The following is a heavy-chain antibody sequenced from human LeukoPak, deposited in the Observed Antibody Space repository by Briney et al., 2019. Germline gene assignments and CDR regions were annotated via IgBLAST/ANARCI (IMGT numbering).Heavy chain of an antibody. J-gene: IGHJ4*02. CDR2: ISGGGVNT. CDR3: ARADSEGVTIFGVVIIGPLGY. CDR1: GFTFNSYA. D-gene: IGHD3-3*01. Sequence: GGSLRLSCAASGFTFNSYAMTWVRQAPGKGLEWVSAISGGGVNTYYADSVKGRFTISRDNSKNTLYLQMNSLRAEDTAVYYCARADSEGVTIFGVVIIGPLGYWGQGTLVTVSS. V-gene: IGHV3-23*01.